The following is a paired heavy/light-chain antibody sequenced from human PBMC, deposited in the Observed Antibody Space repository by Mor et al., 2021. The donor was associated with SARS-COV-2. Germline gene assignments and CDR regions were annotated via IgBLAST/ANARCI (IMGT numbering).Heavy chain of an antibody. V-gene: IGHV5-10-1*03. Sequence: EVQLVQSGAEVKKPGESLRISCKGSGYSFASYWISWVRQMPGKGLEWMGRIDPSDSHTTYSPSFQGHVTISADRSISTAYLQWSSLKASDTAMYYCARDYDFWSGYVPNYQYYYGMDVWGQGTTVTVSS. CDR2: IDPSDSHT. D-gene: IGHD3-3*01. CDR3: ARDYDFWSGYVPNYQYYYGMDV. J-gene: IGHJ6*02. CDR1: GYSFASYW.
Light chain of an antibody. J-gene: IGKJ4*01. CDR1: QSLVHSDGNTY. CDR2: KVS. Sequence: DVVMTQSPLSLPVTLGQPASISCRSSQSLVHSDGNTYLSWFQQRPGQSPRRLVYKVSNRDSGVPDRFSGSGSGTDFTLKISRVEAEDVGVYYCMQGTHWPPTFGGGTKVEIK. V-gene: IGKV2-30*02. CDR3: MQGTHWPPT.